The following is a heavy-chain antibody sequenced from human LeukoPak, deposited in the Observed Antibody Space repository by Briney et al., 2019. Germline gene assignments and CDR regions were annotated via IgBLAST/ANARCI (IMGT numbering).Heavy chain of an antibody. V-gene: IGHV4-39*01. CDR3: ARLTGRRTYYYDSSGWNNWFDP. D-gene: IGHD3-22*01. CDR1: GGSISSSSCY. Sequence: SETLSLTCTVSGGSISSSSCYWGWIRQPPGKGLEWIGSIYYSGSTYYNPSLKSRVTISVDTSKNQFSLKLSSVTAADTAVYYCARLTGRRTYYYDSSGWNNWFDPWGQGTLVTVSS. J-gene: IGHJ5*02. CDR2: IYYSGST.